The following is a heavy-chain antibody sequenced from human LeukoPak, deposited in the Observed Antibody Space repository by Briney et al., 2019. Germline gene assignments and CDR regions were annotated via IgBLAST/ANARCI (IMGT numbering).Heavy chain of an antibody. Sequence: GGSLRLSCAASGFTFSSYSLTWVRQAPGKGLEWVSDISTDSRYIYYADSVKGRFTISRDNAKNSLYLQMNSLRAEDTAVYYCARGPRGGRRNYDFWSGFDNWFDPWGQGTLVTVSS. CDR3: ARGPRGGRRNYDFWSGFDNWFDP. V-gene: IGHV3-21*01. CDR1: GFTFSSYS. D-gene: IGHD3-3*01. J-gene: IGHJ5*02. CDR2: ISTDSRYI.